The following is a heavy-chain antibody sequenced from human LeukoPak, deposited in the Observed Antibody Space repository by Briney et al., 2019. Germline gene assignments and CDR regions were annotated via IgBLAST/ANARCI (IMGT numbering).Heavy chain of an antibody. CDR2: IYTSGST. CDR3: ARVSFIAVSAFDI. V-gene: IGHV4-4*07. Sequence: PSETLSLTCTVSGGSISSYYWSWLRQPAGKGLEWIGRIYTSGSTNYNPSLKSRVPISVDTSKNQFSLKLSSVTAADTAVYYCARVSFIAVSAFDIWGQGTMVTVSS. D-gene: IGHD6-19*01. CDR1: GGSISSYY. J-gene: IGHJ3*02.